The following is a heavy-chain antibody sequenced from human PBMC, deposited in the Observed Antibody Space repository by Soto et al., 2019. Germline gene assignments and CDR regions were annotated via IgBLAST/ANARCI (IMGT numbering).Heavy chain of an antibody. CDR2: IKQDGSEK. V-gene: IGHV3-7*01. CDR3: ARDEGGWYG. Sequence: EVQLVESGGGLVQPGGSLRLSCAASGFTFSSYRMSWVRQAPGKGLEWVANIKQDGSEKYYVDSVKGRFTISRDNAKNSLYLQMNSLRAEDTAVYYCARDEGGWYGWGQGTLVTVSS. CDR1: GFTFSSYR. D-gene: IGHD6-19*01. J-gene: IGHJ4*02.